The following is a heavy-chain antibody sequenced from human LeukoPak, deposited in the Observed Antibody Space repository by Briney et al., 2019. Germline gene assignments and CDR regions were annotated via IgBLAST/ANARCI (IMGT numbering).Heavy chain of an antibody. CDR2: IGPRNSAA. CDR1: GFTFTGHY. CDR3: AREGSDQLSKDFDY. D-gene: IGHD2-2*01. Sequence: ASMKVSCKSSGFTFTGHYIHWVRQAPGQGLEWMGYIGPRNSAASYAEKFQGRVTMTRDTSLSTAYMELSRLTSDDTAVYYCAREGSDQLSKDFDYWDQGTLVTVSS. J-gene: IGHJ4*02. V-gene: IGHV1-2*02.